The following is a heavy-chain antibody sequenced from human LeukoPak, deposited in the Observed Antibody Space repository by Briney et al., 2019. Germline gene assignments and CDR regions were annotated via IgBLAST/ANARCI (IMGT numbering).Heavy chain of an antibody. J-gene: IGHJ4*02. D-gene: IGHD6-6*01. CDR2: INHSGST. V-gene: IGHV4-34*01. CDR3: ARSGIAARPIDY. CDR1: GFTFSNTW. Sequence: GSLRLSCAASGFTFSNTWMTWVRQTPGRGLEWVGEINHSGSTNYNPSLKSRVTISVDTSKNQFSLKLSSVTAADTAVYYCARSGIAARPIDYWGQGTLVTVSS.